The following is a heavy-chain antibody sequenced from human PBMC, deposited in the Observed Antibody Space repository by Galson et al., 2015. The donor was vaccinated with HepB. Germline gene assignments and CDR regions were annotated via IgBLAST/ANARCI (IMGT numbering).Heavy chain of an antibody. V-gene: IGHV1-69*02. CDR1: GGTFSSYT. J-gene: IGHJ4*02. Sequence: SVKVSCKASGGTFSSYTISWVRQAPGQGLEWMGRIIPILGIANYAQKFQGRVTITADKSTSTAYMELSSLRSEDTAVYYCARGRPMYYYDSSGYYFDYWGQGTLVTVSS. CDR2: IIPILGIA. D-gene: IGHD3-22*01. CDR3: ARGRPMYYYDSSGYYFDY.